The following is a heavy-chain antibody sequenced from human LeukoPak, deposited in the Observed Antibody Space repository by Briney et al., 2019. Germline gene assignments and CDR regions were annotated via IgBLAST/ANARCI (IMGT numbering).Heavy chain of an antibody. CDR1: GFTFSGYA. Sequence: GGSLRLSCAASGFTFSGYAMSWVRQAPGKGLEWVSAISGSGGSTYYADSVKGRFTISRDNSKNTLYLQMNSLRAEDTAVYYCAKDALWDRWLPNDYWGQGTLVTVSS. CDR2: ISGSGGST. CDR3: AKDALWDRWLPNDY. D-gene: IGHD5-24*01. V-gene: IGHV3-23*01. J-gene: IGHJ4*02.